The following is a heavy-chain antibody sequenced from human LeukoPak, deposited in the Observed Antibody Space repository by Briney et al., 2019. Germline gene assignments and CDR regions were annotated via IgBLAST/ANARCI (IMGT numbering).Heavy chain of an antibody. D-gene: IGHD3-10*01. J-gene: IGHJ6*03. CDR2: INHSGST. CDR1: GGSFSGYY. Sequence: SETLSLTCAVYGGSFSGYYWSWIRQPPGKGLEWIGEINHSGSTNYNPSLKSRVTISVDTSKNQFSLKLSSVTAADTAVYYCARNLRGVSYGSGSYFRTPYYYYYMDVWGKGTTVTISS. V-gene: IGHV4-34*01. CDR3: ARNLRGVSYGSGSYFRTPYYYYYMDV.